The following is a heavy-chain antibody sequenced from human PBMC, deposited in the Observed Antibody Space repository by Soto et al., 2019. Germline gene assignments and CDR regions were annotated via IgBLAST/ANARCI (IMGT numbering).Heavy chain of an antibody. CDR2: IYYNGNA. CDR3: ARGLDGYNHTPFDY. D-gene: IGHD5-12*01. J-gene: IGHJ4*02. Sequence: AVTLSLTCSIYGHSITTKHYSSNWIRQPPGKGLECIGYIYYNGNANYNPSLKSRVTISIDTSKNQLSLRLTSVNAADTAVYYCARGLDGYNHTPFDYWGQG. CDR1: GHSITTKHYS. V-gene: IGHV4-59*11.